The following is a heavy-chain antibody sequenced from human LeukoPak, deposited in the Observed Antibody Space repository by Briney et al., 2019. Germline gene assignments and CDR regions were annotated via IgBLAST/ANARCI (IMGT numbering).Heavy chain of an antibody. CDR1: GFTFSSYV. J-gene: IGHJ6*04. CDR3: AELGITMIGGV. V-gene: IGHV3-30*04. Sequence: GGSLRLSCAASGFTFSSYVMHWVRQAPGKGLEWVAIISYDGSNEYYADSVKSRFTISRDNSKNTLYLQMNSLRAEDTAVYYCAELGITMIGGVWGKGTTVTISS. D-gene: IGHD3-10*02. CDR2: ISYDGSNE.